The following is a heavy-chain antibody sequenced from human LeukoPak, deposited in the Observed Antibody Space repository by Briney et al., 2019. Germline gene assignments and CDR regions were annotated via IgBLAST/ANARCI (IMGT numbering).Heavy chain of an antibody. CDR1: GFRFSNYG. V-gene: IGHV3-48*01. J-gene: IGHJ3*02. D-gene: IGHD6-6*01. Sequence: GGSLRLSCAASGFRFSNYGMNWVRQTPGKGLEWVSYISSSSNSINYADSVRGRFTTSRDNARNSLYLQMNSLRAEDTAVYYCARGGAARPDIWGQGTMVIVSS. CDR2: ISSSSNSI. CDR3: ARGGAARPDI.